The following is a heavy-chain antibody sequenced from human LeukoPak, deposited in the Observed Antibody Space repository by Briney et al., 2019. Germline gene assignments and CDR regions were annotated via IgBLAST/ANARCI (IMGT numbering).Heavy chain of an antibody. V-gene: IGHV4-59*01. Sequence: SETLSLACSVSGASISSYYWSWIPQPPGKGLEWIGYVYYSGSTKYNPSLKSRVTISVDTSKNQFSLKLSSVTAADTAVYYCARETYSNYTDYYYMDVWGKGTTVTVSS. CDR1: GASISSYY. CDR3: ARETYSNYTDYYYMDV. D-gene: IGHD4-11*01. J-gene: IGHJ6*03. CDR2: VYYSGST.